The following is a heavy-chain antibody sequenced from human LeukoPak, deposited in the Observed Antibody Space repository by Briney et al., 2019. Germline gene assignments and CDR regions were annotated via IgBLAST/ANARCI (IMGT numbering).Heavy chain of an antibody. Sequence: SETLSLTCTVSGGSISSGDYYWSWIRQPPGKGLEWIGYMYYSGSTYYNPSLKSRVTISVDTSKNQFSLKLSSVTAADTAVYYCARGYDYGGSFDYWGQGTLVTVSS. CDR1: GGSISSGDYY. D-gene: IGHD4-23*01. CDR3: ARGYDYGGSFDY. J-gene: IGHJ4*02. V-gene: IGHV4-30-4*01. CDR2: MYYSGST.